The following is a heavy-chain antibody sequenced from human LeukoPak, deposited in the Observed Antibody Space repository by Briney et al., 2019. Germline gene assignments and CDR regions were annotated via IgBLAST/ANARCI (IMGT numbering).Heavy chain of an antibody. V-gene: IGHV4-34*03. CDR2: IYYSGST. J-gene: IGHJ5*02. Sequence: PSETLSLTCAVYGGSFSGYYWSWIRQPPGKGLEWIGSIYYSGSTYYNPSLKSRVTISVDTSKNQFSLKLSSVTAADTAVYYCSQGIYCSGGSCYPNNWFDPWGQGTLVTVSS. D-gene: IGHD2-15*01. CDR3: SQGIYCSGGSCYPNNWFDP. CDR1: GGSFSGYY.